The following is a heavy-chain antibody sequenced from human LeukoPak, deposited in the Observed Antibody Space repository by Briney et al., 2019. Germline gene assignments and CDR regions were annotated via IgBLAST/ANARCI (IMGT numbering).Heavy chain of an antibody. CDR3: ANRIVGAKHFDY. CDR1: GFTFSSYS. J-gene: IGHJ4*02. CDR2: ISSSSSYI. D-gene: IGHD1-26*01. V-gene: IGHV3-21*01. Sequence: PGGSLRLSCAASGFTFSSYSMNWVRQAPGKGLEWVSSISSSSSYIYYADSVKGRFTISRDNAKNSLYLQMNSLRAEDTAVYYCANRIVGAKHFDYWGQGTPVTVSS.